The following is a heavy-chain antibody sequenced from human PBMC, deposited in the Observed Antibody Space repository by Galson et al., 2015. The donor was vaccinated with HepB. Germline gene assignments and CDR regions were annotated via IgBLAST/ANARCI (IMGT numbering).Heavy chain of an antibody. J-gene: IGHJ4*02. CDR1: GFTFGSHA. V-gene: IGHV3-23*01. D-gene: IGHD6-19*01. CDR2: ISGPGGTT. CDR3: AKDLGITVAGDFDY. Sequence: SLRLSCAASGFTFGSHAMSWARQGPGKGLEWVSAISGPGGTTYFADSVKGRFSISRDNSKNTLFLQMNSLRVEDTAIYYCAKDLGITVAGDFDYWGQGTLVTVSS.